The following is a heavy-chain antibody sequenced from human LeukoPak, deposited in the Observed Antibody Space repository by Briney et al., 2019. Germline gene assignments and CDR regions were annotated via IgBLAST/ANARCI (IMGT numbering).Heavy chain of an antibody. CDR2: INPNSGGT. Sequence: ASVKVSCKASGYTFTGYYMHWVRQAPGQGLEWMGRINPNSGGTNYAQKFQGRVTMTRDTSTSTAYMELSRLRSDDTAVYYCAREYCTSTTCSYYFDYWGQGTLVTVPS. D-gene: IGHD2-2*01. CDR1: GYTFTGYY. CDR3: AREYCTSTTCSYYFDY. V-gene: IGHV1-2*06. J-gene: IGHJ4*02.